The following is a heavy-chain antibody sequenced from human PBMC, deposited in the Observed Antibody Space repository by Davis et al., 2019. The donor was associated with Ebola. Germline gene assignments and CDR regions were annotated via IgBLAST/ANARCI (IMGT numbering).Heavy chain of an antibody. CDR3: ARDYWGSGDY. Sequence: GESLKISCAASGFTFSNYWMSWVRQAPGKGLEWVANINPDGSAKRYVDSVKGRFTISRDNAKNTLYLQMNSLRAEDTATYYCARDYWGSGDYWGRGTLVTVSS. J-gene: IGHJ4*02. V-gene: IGHV3-7*01. CDR1: GFTFSNYW. D-gene: IGHD7-27*01. CDR2: INPDGSAK.